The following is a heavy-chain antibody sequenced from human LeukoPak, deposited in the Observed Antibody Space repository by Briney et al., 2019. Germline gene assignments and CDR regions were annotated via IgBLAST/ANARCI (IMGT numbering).Heavy chain of an antibody. D-gene: IGHD2-15*01. CDR1: GGSISSSSYY. Sequence: KPSETLSLTCTVSGGSISSSSYYWGWIRQPPGKGLEWIGSIYYSGSTYYNPSLKSRVTISVDTSKNQFSLKLSSVTDADSGVYYCVRGQGNCSGGSCYYLELWGQGTLVTVSS. J-gene: IGHJ4*02. CDR2: IYYSGST. CDR3: VRGQGNCSGGSCYYLEL. V-gene: IGHV4-39*07.